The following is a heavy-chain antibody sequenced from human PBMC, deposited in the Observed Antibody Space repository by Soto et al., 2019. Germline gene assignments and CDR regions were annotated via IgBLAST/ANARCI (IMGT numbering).Heavy chain of an antibody. V-gene: IGHV1-69*06. J-gene: IGHJ6*02. CDR2: LIPIFGTA. CDR1: GGTFSSYA. CDR3: VRDLVTTVTTGHVGRFYYYYGMDV. Sequence: QVQLVQSGAEVKKPGSSVKVSCKASGGTFSSYAISWVRQAPGQGLEWMGGLIPIFGTANYAQKFQGRVTITADKSTSTAYMDLSSLRSEDTAVYSCVRDLVTTVTTGHVGRFYYYYGMDVWGQGTTVTVSS. D-gene: IGHD4-17*01.